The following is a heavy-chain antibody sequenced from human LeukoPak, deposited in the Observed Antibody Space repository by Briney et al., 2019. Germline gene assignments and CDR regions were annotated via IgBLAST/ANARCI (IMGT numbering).Heavy chain of an antibody. D-gene: IGHD3-10*01. CDR3: ARDFIPKILGSGSYYKTFPLGWFDP. CDR1: GGTFSSYA. CDR2: IIPIFGTA. Sequence: SVKVSCKASGGTFSSYAISWVRQAPGQGLEWMGAIIPIFGTANYAQKFQGRVTITADESTSTAYMELSSLRSEDTAVYYCARDFIPKILGSGSYYKTFPLGWFDPWGQGTLVTVSS. J-gene: IGHJ5*02. V-gene: IGHV1-69*01.